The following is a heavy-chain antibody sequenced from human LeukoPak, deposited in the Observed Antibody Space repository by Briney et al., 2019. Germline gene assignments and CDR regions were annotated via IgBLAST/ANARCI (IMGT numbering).Heavy chain of an antibody. D-gene: IGHD3-10*01. CDR3: ARDRVTMVRGVISWTFDY. CDR1: EFTFSNYW. CDR2: INQDGSKK. J-gene: IGHJ4*02. Sequence: PGGSLRLSCAASEFTFSNYWMSWVRQAPGKGLEWVANINQDGSKKYYVDSVKGRFAISRDNSKNTLYLQMNSLRAEDTAVYYCARDRVTMVRGVISWTFDYWGQGTLVTVSS. V-gene: IGHV3-7*01.